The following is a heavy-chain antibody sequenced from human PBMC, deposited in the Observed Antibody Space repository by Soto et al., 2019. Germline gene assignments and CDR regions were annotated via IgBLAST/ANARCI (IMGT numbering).Heavy chain of an antibody. CDR1: GGTFSSYA. V-gene: IGHV1-69*01. J-gene: IGHJ6*02. CDR2: IIPIFGTA. D-gene: IGHD3-10*01. Sequence: QVQLVQSGAEVKKPGSSVKVSCKASGGTFSSYAISWVRQAPGQGLEWMGGIIPIFGTANYAQKFQGRVTINADESTRTAYMELSSVRSEDMAVYYCAGRSGSYYYYYGMDVWGQGTTVTVSS. CDR3: AGRSGSYYYYYGMDV.